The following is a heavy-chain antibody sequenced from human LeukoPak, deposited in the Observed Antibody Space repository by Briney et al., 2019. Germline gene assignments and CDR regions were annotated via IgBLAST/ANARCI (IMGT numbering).Heavy chain of an antibody. D-gene: IGHD2-15*01. V-gene: IGHV4-30-2*01. J-gene: IGHJ4*02. CDR1: GGSISSGGYS. CDR2: IYHSGST. CDR3: ARLVCGGGSCPAEFDY. Sequence: PSETLSLTCAVSGGSISSGGYSWSWIRQPPGKGLEWIGYIYHSGSTYYNPSLKSRVTLSVDMSKNQFSLRLNSVTATDTAVYYCARLVCGGGSCPAEFDYWGQGTLVTVSS.